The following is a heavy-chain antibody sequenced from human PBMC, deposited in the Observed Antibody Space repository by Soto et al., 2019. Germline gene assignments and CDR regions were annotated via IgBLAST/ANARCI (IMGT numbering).Heavy chain of an antibody. CDR1: GFTFSSYS. D-gene: IGHD3-3*01. J-gene: IGHJ4*02. Sequence: GGSLRLSCAASGFTFSSYSMNWVRQAPGKGLEWVSSISRGSSTYYLDSVKGRFIVSRDNSKNKLYLQMNGLRAEDTAVYYCAKTREGHDFWSGQITHGYFDYWGQGIQVTVSS. CDR3: AKTREGHDFWSGQITHGYFDY. V-gene: IGHV3-23*05. CDR2: ISRGSST.